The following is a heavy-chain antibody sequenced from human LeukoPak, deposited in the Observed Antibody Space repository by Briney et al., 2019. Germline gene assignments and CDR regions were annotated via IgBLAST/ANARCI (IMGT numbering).Heavy chain of an antibody. Sequence: SETLSLTCAVYGGSFSGYYWSWIRQPPGKGLEWIGEIYHSGSTNYNPSLKSRVTISVDKSKNQFSLKLSSVTAADTAVYYCASVGGYCSSTSCSDYWGQGTLVTVSS. V-gene: IGHV4-34*01. CDR2: IYHSGST. CDR1: GGSFSGYY. D-gene: IGHD2-2*01. CDR3: ASVGGYCSSTSCSDY. J-gene: IGHJ4*02.